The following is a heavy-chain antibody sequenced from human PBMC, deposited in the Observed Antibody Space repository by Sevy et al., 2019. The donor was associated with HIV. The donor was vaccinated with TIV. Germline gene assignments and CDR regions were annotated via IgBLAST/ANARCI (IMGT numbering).Heavy chain of an antibody. CDR3: ANKGESRPNDAFDT. J-gene: IGHJ3*02. D-gene: IGHD1-26*01. Sequence: GGSLRLSCAASGFSFTSYWMSWVRQTPEKGLEWVANINQVGTEKNYVDSVKGRFTISRDNAKNSLYLQMNSLRAEDTAVYYCANKGESRPNDAFDTWGQGTMVTVSS. V-gene: IGHV3-7*01. CDR2: INQVGTEK. CDR1: GFSFTSYW.